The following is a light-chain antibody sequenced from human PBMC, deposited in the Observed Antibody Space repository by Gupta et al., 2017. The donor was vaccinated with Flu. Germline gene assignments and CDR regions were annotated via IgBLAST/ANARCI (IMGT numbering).Light chain of an antibody. V-gene: IGKV3-20*01. CDR2: GAS. Sequence: EIVLTQSPGTLSLSPGQRATLSCRASQTVSSPYLAWYQQKPGQPPRLLIYGASNRASGIPDRFGGSGSGTDFTLTSSRLEPEDSAVYYWHQYLNSHEFGQGTKVEIK. CDR1: QTVSSPY. CDR3: HQYLNSHE. J-gene: IGKJ1*01.